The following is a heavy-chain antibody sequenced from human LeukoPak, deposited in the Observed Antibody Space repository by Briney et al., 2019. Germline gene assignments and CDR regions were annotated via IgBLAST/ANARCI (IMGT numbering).Heavy chain of an antibody. CDR2: INPSGGST. Sequence: ASVKVSCKAPGYTFTSYDINWVRQAPGQGLEWMGIINPSGGSTSYAQKFQGRVTITRDTSASTAYMELSSLRSEDTAVYYCARYTLDYYDSSAFDYWGQGTLVTVSS. J-gene: IGHJ4*02. D-gene: IGHD3-22*01. CDR3: ARYTLDYYDSSAFDY. CDR1: GYTFTSYD. V-gene: IGHV1-46*01.